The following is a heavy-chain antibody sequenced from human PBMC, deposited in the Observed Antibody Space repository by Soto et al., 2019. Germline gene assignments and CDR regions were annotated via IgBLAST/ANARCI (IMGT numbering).Heavy chain of an antibody. V-gene: IGHV3-21*01. Sequence: GSLRLSCAASGFTFSSYSMNWVRQAPGKGLEWVSSISSSSSYIYYADSVKGRFTISRDNAKNSLYLQMNSLRAEDTAVYYCARGSWVPGYYFDYCGPGTLVTVSS. CDR1: GFTFSSYS. J-gene: IGHJ4*02. CDR3: ARGSWVPGYYFDY. CDR2: ISSSSSYI. D-gene: IGHD2-15*01.